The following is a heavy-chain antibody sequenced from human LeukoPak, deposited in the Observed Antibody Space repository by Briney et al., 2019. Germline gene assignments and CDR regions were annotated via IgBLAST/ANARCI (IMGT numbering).Heavy chain of an antibody. D-gene: IGHD3-22*01. CDR2: INHSGST. V-gene: IGHV4-34*01. J-gene: IGHJ6*02. Sequence: PGGSLRLSCAASGFTFSSYSMNWIRQPPGKGLEWIGEINHSGSTNYNPSLKSRVTISVDTSKNQFSLKLSSVTAADTAVYYCARVGYYYDSSGYTGIHGYGMDVWGQGTTVTVSS. CDR1: GFTFSSYS. CDR3: ARVGYYYDSSGYTGIHGYGMDV.